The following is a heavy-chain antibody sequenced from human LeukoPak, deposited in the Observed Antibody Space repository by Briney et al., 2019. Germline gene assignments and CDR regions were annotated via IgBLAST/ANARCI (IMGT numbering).Heavy chain of an antibody. CDR3: ATRKGVYNWDSLDY. J-gene: IGHJ4*02. CDR1: GGSISSGSYY. CDR2: IYHDGTT. V-gene: IGHV4-39*01. D-gene: IGHD1-7*01. Sequence: PSQTLSLTCTVSGGSISSGSYYWGWIRQPPGRGLEWIASIYHDGTTYYNPSLRSRVTFSVDTSKNQFSLKLYSVTATDTAVYYCATRKGVYNWDSLDYWGQGTLVTVSS.